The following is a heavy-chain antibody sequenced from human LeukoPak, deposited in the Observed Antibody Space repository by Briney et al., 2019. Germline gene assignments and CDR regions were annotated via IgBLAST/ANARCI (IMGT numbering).Heavy chain of an antibody. J-gene: IGHJ4*02. CDR1: GFTFTNYY. CDR2: INPNSGGT. V-gene: IGHV1-2*02. CDR3: RIAAAGTTPDY. D-gene: IGHD6-13*01. Sequence: ASVKVSCKASGFTFTNYYMHWVRQAPGQGLEWMGWINPNSGGTNYAQKFQGRVTMTRDTSISTAYMELSRLRSDDTAVYYCRIAAAGTTPDYWGQGTLVTVSS.